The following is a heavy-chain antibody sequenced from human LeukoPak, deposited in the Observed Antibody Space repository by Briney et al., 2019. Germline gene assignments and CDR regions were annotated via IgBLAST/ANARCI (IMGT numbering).Heavy chain of an antibody. CDR3: TRRVMTIDY. V-gene: IGHV3-33*01. CDR1: GFTFNNYG. Sequence: PGTSLRLSCAASGFTFNNYGMQWARQAPGKGLEWVAVIWYDGSNKYYADSVKGRFTISRDNSKNTLYLQMNSLRTEDTAVYYCTRRVMTIDYWGQGTLVTVSP. J-gene: IGHJ4*02. D-gene: IGHD4-11*01. CDR2: IWYDGSNK.